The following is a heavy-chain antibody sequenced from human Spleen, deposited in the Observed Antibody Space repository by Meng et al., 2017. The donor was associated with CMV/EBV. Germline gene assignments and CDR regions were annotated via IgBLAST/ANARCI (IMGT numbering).Heavy chain of an antibody. CDR1: GYSFTSYD. D-gene: IGHD5-12*01. J-gene: IGHJ6*02. Sequence: ASVKVSCKASGYSFTSYDINWVRQATGQGLEWMGWMNPNSGNTGYAQKFQGRVTMTRNTSISTAYMELSSLRSEDTAVYYCARHGISRGYSGYGGYYYGMDVWGQGTTVTVSS. V-gene: IGHV1-8*01. CDR3: ARHGISRGYSGYGGYYYGMDV. CDR2: MNPNSGNT.